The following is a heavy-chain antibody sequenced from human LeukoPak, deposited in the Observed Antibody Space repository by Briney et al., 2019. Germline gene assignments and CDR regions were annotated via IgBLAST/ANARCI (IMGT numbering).Heavy chain of an antibody. D-gene: IGHD4-17*01. J-gene: IGHJ4*02. CDR3: AKDQSPFDYGEPYFDY. V-gene: IGHV3-30*18. CDR2: ISYDGSNK. Sequence: PGGSLRLSCAASGFTFSSYGMHWVRQAPGKGLEWVAVISYDGSNKYYADSVKGRFTISRDNSKNTLYLQMNSLRAEDTAVYYCAKDQSPFDYGEPYFDYWGQGTLVTVSS. CDR1: GFTFSSYG.